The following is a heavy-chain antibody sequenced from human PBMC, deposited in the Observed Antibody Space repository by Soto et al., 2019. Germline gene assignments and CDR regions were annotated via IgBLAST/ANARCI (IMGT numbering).Heavy chain of an antibody. J-gene: IGHJ4*02. CDR3: AKDPHGHYYDSSGYYYEAPAPFDY. D-gene: IGHD3-22*01. Sequence: EVQLLESGGGLVQPGGSLRLSCAASGFTFSSYAMSWVRQAPGKGLEWGSAISGSGGSTYYADSVKGRFTISRDNSKNRLYLQMNRLRDEDTAVYYCAKDPHGHYYDSSGYYYEAPAPFDYWGQGTLVTVSS. V-gene: IGHV3-23*01. CDR2: ISGSGGST. CDR1: GFTFSSYA.